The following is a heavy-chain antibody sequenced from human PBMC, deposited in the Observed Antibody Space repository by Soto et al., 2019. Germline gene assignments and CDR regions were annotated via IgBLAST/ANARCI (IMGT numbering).Heavy chain of an antibody. V-gene: IGHV4-59*08. CDR2: IYNSGS. J-gene: IGHJ6*02. Sequence: SATLSLSCTVSGASISGHFWSWIRQPPGKGLEWIAYIYNSGSSYNPSLKSRVTISVDTSKNQLSLKLSSVIAADSAVYYSAFNADVLVQGTSVT. CDR1: GASISGHF. CDR3: AFNADV.